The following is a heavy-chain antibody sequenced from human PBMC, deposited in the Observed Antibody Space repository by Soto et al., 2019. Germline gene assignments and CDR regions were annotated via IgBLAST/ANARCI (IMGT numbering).Heavy chain of an antibody. CDR2: ISAYNGNT. CDR1: GYTFTSYG. J-gene: IGHJ6*02. Sequence: ASVKDSCKASGYTFTSYGISWVRQAPGQGLEWMGWISAYNGNTNYAQKLQGRVTMTTDTSTSTAYMELRSLRSDDTAVYYCARGPYSSSWYVPTGYYYYGMDVWGQGTTVTVSS. CDR3: ARGPYSSSWYVPTGYYYYGMDV. D-gene: IGHD6-13*01. V-gene: IGHV1-18*01.